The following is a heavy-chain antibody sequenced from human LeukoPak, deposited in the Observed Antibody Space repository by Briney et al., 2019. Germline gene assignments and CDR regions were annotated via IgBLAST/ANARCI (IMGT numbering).Heavy chain of an antibody. CDR3: AKDFLYYDYVWGSYRSDAFDI. V-gene: IGHV3-23*01. CDR1: GFTFSSYA. CDR2: ISGSGGST. D-gene: IGHD3-16*02. Sequence: GSLRLSCAASGFTFSSYAMSWVRQAPGKGLEWVSAISGSGGSTYYADSVKGRFTISRDNSKNTLYLQMSSLRAEDTAVYYCAKDFLYYDYVWGSYRSDAFDIWGQGTMVTVSS. J-gene: IGHJ3*02.